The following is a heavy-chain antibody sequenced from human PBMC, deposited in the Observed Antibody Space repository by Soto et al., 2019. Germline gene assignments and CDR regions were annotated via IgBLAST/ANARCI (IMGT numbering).Heavy chain of an antibody. D-gene: IGHD6-6*01. CDR2: IRGSGGST. Sequence: GSLRLSCAASGFTFSTYAMSWVRQAPGKGLEWVSGIRGSGGSTYYADSVRGRFTISRDSSKSMLYLQMNSLRAEDTAVYYCAKALSISQNAYYYYYMDVWGNGTTVTVSS. CDR3: AKALSISQNAYYYYYMDV. V-gene: IGHV3-23*01. J-gene: IGHJ6*03. CDR1: GFTFSTYA.